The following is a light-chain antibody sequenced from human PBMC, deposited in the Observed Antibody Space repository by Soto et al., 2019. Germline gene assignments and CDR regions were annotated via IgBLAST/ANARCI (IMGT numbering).Light chain of an antibody. CDR2: GAS. CDR1: QDIGSV. Sequence: AIRMTQSPSSLSASTGDTVTITCRASQDIGSVLAWYQQKPGTAPKVLISGASNLHGGVPSRFSGSGSRTDFTLTITHLQSEDFAVYYCQQYNNWPPITFGQGTRLEI. J-gene: IGKJ5*01. CDR3: QQYNNWPPIT. V-gene: IGKV1-8*01.